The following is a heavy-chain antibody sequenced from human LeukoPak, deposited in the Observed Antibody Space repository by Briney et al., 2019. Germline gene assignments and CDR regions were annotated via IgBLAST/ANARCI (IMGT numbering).Heavy chain of an antibody. CDR1: GYNFNTYD. Sequence: VASVKVSCKGSGYNFNTYDISWVRQAPGQGLEWMGWITAKNGNTNYAERLRDRVTMTTDTSTSTAYMELRSLRCDDTAVYYCARFWSGYLPDYWGQGTLVTVSS. CDR2: ITAKNGNT. D-gene: IGHD3-3*01. J-gene: IGHJ4*02. V-gene: IGHV1-18*01. CDR3: ARFWSGYLPDY.